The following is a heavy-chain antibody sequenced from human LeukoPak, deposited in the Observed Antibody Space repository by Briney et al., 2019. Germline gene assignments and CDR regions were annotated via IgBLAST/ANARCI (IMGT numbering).Heavy chain of an antibody. Sequence: SETLSLTCTVSGGSIGRDYGSWIRQSRAKGLEWIGYIHYTGSTSYNPSFLSRVTISMDASRNQFSLKLTSVTAADTAVYYCAGWEPDYFDIWGQGTMVTVSS. CDR3: AGWEPDYFDI. D-gene: IGHD1-26*01. CDR1: GGSIGRDY. V-gene: IGHV4-59*08. CDR2: IHYTGST. J-gene: IGHJ3*02.